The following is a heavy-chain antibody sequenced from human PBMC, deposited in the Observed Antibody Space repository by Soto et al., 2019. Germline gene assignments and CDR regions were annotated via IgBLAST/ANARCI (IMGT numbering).Heavy chain of an antibody. CDR3: ARAGPTYHSSGWSDY. J-gene: IGHJ4*02. Sequence: EVQLVESGGDLVQPGGSLRLSCAASEFTFSTYWMSWVRQAPGKGLEWVANIKRDGSETYYVDSVKGRFTISRDNAKNSLYLQMNSLRAEDTAIYYCARAGPTYHSSGWSDYWGQGTLVTVSS. V-gene: IGHV3-7*01. CDR1: EFTFSTYW. CDR2: IKRDGSET. D-gene: IGHD6-19*01.